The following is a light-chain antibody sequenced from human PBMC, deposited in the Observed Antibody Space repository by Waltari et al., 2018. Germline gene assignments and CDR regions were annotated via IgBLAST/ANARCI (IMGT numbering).Light chain of an antibody. J-gene: IGKJ1*01. Sequence: EIVLTQSPGSLSSSPGERVTLSCRASQSVSRALAWYQQKPGQAPRVLIFGASNRATGIPDMFSGSGSETDFSLTISRLEPEDFAVYYCQHYVRLPATFGRGTKVEIK. CDR2: GAS. CDR3: QHYVRLPAT. CDR1: QSVSRA. V-gene: IGKV3-20*01.